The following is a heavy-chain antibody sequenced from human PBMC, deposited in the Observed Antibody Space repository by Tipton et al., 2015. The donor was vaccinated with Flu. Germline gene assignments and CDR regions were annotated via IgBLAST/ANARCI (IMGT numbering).Heavy chain of an antibody. CDR2: IHKTGST. CDR3: ARSTYHYGSGSSDY. CDR1: GASFGSGYY. Sequence: LSLTCSVSGASFGSGYYWGWIRQPPGKGLEWIGNIHKTGSTNFNPSLRSRVTFSVDTSKNQFSQRLSSVTAADTAVYYCARSTYHYGSGSSDYWGQGTLVTVSS. J-gene: IGHJ4*02. D-gene: IGHD3-10*01. V-gene: IGHV4-38-2*01.